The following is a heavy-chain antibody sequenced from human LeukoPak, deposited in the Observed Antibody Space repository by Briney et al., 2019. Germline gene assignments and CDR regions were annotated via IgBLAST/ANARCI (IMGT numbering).Heavy chain of an antibody. Sequence: GGSLRLSCAASGFTFSSYAMSWVRQAPGKGLEWVSVISGRGDTTYYADSVRGRFTISRDNSKNTLYLQMNSLRAEDTAAYYCAKEADSNGWYSDYWGQGVLVTASS. D-gene: IGHD6-19*01. CDR3: AKEADSNGWYSDY. J-gene: IGHJ4*02. CDR2: ISGRGDTT. CDR1: GFTFSSYA. V-gene: IGHV3-23*01.